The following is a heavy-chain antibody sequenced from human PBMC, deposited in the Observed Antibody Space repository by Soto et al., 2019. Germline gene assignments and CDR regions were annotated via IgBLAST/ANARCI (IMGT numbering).Heavy chain of an antibody. CDR2: INPSGGYP. J-gene: IGHJ4*02. Sequence: QVQLVQSGAEVKKPGASVKVSCKASGYTFTNYFIHWVRQAPGQGPEWMGTINPSGGYPRYSQKVQGRVTMTTDTSTITLYMEVTSLTSEDTAIYYCAGAAYSGPDDWGQGTLVNVSS. CDR3: AGAAYSGPDD. CDR1: GYTFTNYF. V-gene: IGHV1-46*01. D-gene: IGHD5-12*01.